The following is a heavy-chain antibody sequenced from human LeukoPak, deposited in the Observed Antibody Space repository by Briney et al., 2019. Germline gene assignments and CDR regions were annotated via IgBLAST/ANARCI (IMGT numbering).Heavy chain of an antibody. Sequence: SETLSLPCTVSGGSISSSSYYWGWIRQPPGKGLEWIGSIYYSGSTYYNPSLKSRVTISVDTSKNQFSLKLSSVTAADTAVYYCARRDRDIVVVPADIQFDYWGQGTLVTVSS. V-gene: IGHV4-39*01. CDR3: ARRDRDIVVVPADIQFDY. D-gene: IGHD2-2*01. CDR1: GGSISSSSYY. CDR2: IYYSGST. J-gene: IGHJ4*02.